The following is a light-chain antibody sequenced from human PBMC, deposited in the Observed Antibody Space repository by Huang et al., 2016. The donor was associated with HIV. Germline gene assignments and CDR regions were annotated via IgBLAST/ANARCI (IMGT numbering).Light chain of an antibody. CDR1: QSLLHSNGYNY. Sequence: DIVMTQSPLSLPVPPGEPASISCRSSQSLLHSNGYNYLDWYLQKPGQSPQLLIYLGSNRASGVPDRFSGSGSSTDFTLKISRVEAEDVGVYYCMQALQTPITFGQGTRLEIK. CDR2: LGS. CDR3: MQALQTPIT. V-gene: IGKV2-28*01. J-gene: IGKJ5*01.